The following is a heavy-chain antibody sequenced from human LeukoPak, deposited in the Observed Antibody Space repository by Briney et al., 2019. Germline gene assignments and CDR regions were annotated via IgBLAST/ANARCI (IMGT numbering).Heavy chain of an antibody. CDR2: IKQDGSET. D-gene: IGHD6-19*01. Sequence: GGSLRLSCAASGFTFGTFWMSWVRQAPGKGLEWVANIKQDGSETFYVDSVKGRFTISRDNAKDSLYLQMNSLRAEDTALYYCARGHSSAWYVDYSDYWGQATLVTVSS. J-gene: IGHJ4*02. CDR1: GFTFGTFW. V-gene: IGHV3-7*05. CDR3: ARGHSSAWYVDYSDY.